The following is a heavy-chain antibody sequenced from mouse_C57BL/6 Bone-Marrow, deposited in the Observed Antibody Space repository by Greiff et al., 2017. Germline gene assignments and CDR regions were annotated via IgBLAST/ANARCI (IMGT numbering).Heavy chain of an antibody. Sequence: VQLKESGAELVRPGASVKLSCTASGFNIKDDYMHWVKQRPEQGLEWIGWIDPENGDTEYASKFQGKATITADTSSNTAYLQLSSLTSEDTAVYYCTTPLRLVDYWGQGTTLTVSS. J-gene: IGHJ2*01. CDR3: TTPLRLVDY. D-gene: IGHD2-12*01. CDR1: GFNIKDDY. CDR2: IDPENGDT. V-gene: IGHV14-4*01.